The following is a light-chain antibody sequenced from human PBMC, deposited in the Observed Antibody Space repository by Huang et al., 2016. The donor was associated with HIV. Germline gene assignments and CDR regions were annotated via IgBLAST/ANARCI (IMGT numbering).Light chain of an antibody. V-gene: IGKV3-20*01. J-gene: IGKJ2*01. CDR2: GAS. CDR1: QSVTNNY. CDR3: QQYGGSPRT. Sequence: EIVLTQSPGTLSLSPGERATLSCRASQSVTNNYLAWYQQQPGQAPRLVIYGASSRATGIPYRFIGSGSGTDFTLTISRLEPDDFVVYYCQQYGGSPRTFGQGTKLEIK.